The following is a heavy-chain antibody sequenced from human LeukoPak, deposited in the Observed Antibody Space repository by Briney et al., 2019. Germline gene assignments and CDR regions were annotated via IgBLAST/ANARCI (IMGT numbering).Heavy chain of an antibody. CDR2: ISYDGSDK. D-gene: IGHD3-3*01. J-gene: IGHJ6*02. CDR3: GKVIDFWNGMDV. CDR1: GFSFSGYG. Sequence: GGSLRLSCAASGFSFSGYGMHWVRQAPGKGLEWVAVISYDGSDKKYGDSVKGRFTISRDNSKNALYLQMNSLRAEDTAVYYCGKVIDFWNGMDVWGQGTTVTVSS. V-gene: IGHV3-30*18.